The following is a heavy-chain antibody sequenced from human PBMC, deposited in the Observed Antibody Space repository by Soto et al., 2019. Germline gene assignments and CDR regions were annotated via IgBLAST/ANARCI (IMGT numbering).Heavy chain of an antibody. J-gene: IGHJ3*02. Sequence: QVQLQESGPGLVKPSDTLSLTCAVSGYSISSSNWWGWIRQPPGKGLEWIGYIYYRGSTFYNPSLKVRVTMSVDTSKNQFSLKLSSVTAVDTAVYYCARISYGYSGGGAFDIWRQGTMVTVSS. CDR1: GYSISSSNW. CDR2: IYYRGST. CDR3: ARISYGYSGGGAFDI. D-gene: IGHD5-18*01. V-gene: IGHV4-28*01.